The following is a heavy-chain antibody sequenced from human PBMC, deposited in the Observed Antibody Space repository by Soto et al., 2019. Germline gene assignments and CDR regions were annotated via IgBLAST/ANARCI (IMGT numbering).Heavy chain of an antibody. Sequence: GASVKVSCKASGYTFTSYAMHWVRQAPGQRLEWMGWINAGNGNTKYSQKFQGRVTITRDTSASTAYMELSSLRSEDTAVYYCARAYCSSTSCYAPLYYYYMDVWGKGTTVTVSS. CDR2: INAGNGNT. CDR1: GYTFTSYA. CDR3: ARAYCSSTSCYAPLYYYYMDV. D-gene: IGHD2-2*01. J-gene: IGHJ6*03. V-gene: IGHV1-3*01.